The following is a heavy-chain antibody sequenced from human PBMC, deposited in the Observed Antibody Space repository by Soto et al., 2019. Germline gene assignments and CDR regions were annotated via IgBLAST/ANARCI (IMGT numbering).Heavy chain of an antibody. CDR3: AKAPPFIAAAGPATVDY. V-gene: IGHV3-23*01. CDR1: GFTFSSYA. J-gene: IGHJ4*02. CDR2: ISGSGGST. Sequence: EVQLLESGGGLVQPGGSLRLSCAASGFTFSSYAMSWVRQAPGKGLEWVSAISGSGGSTYYADSVKGRFTISRDNSKNTLYLQMNSLSAEDTAVYYCAKAPPFIAAAGPATVDYWGQGTLVTVSS. D-gene: IGHD6-13*01.